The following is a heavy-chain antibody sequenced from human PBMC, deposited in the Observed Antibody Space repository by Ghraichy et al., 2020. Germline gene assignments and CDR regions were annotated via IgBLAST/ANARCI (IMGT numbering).Heavy chain of an antibody. CDR2: INHSGST. CDR3: ARLPRGISASYYGMDV. J-gene: IGHJ6*02. CDR1: GGSFSGYY. V-gene: IGHV4-34*01. D-gene: IGHD3-16*01. Sequence: SETLSLTCAVYGGSFSGYYWSWIRQPPGKGLEWIGEINHSGSTNYNPSLKSRVTISVDTSKNQFSLKLSSVTAADTAVYYCARLPRGISASYYGMDVWGQGTTVTVSS.